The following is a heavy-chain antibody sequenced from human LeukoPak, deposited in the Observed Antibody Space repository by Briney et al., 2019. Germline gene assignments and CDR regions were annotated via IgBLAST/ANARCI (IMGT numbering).Heavy chain of an antibody. Sequence: SVKVSRKSSGYTFIGYYMHWVRQAPARGLEGMGRINPHSGGTHYAQKLRGRVTMTRDTSISTAYMELSRLRSDDTAVYYCASSTQYYYDSSGQYYFDYWGQGTLVTVSS. CDR3: ASSTQYYYDSSGQYYFDY. CDR1: GYTFIGYY. V-gene: IGHV1-2*06. D-gene: IGHD3-22*01. J-gene: IGHJ4*02. CDR2: INPHSGGT.